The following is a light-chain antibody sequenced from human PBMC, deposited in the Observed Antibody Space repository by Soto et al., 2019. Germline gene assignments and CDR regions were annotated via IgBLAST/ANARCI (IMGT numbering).Light chain of an antibody. Sequence: AIQLTQYTSSLSASVGDRVTITCRASQGISSALAWYQQKPGKAPKLLIYAASSLQSGVPSRISGSGSGTDFTLTISSLQPEDFATYYCQQANSFPITFGQGTRLEI. CDR2: AAS. CDR3: QQANSFPIT. J-gene: IGKJ5*01. CDR1: QGISSA. V-gene: IGKV1-13*02.